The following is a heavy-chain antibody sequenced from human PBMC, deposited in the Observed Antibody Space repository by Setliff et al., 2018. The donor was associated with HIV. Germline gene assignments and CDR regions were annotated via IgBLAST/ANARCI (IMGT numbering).Heavy chain of an antibody. D-gene: IGHD2-8*02. V-gene: IGHV1-69*01. J-gene: IGHJ4*02. CDR1: GGTFNTYA. CDR2: IIPTLSST. CDR3: ASSGYCTDISCYVFDY. Sequence: VSCKASGGTFNTYAFSWVRHAPGQGLEWMGGIIPTLSSTKYARKFQGRVTITADESTSTAYMEVISLRSEDKAVYYCASSGYCTDISCYVFDYWGQGTPVTVSS.